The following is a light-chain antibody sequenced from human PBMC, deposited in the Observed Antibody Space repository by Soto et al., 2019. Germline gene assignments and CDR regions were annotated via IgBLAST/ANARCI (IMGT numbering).Light chain of an antibody. CDR1: QSVGSSY. J-gene: IGKJ5*01. CDR2: GAS. V-gene: IGKV3-20*01. CDR3: QQRARFPPIP. Sequence: NQSVGSSYLAWFQQKLGQAPRLLIYGASSRATGFPDRVSGSGSGTACTLPLTRLDPGVGAPYDCQQRARFPPIPFLPGTRLEIK.